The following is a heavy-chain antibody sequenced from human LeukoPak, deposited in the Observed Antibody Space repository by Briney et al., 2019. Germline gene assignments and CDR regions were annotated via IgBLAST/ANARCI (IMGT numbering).Heavy chain of an antibody. CDR3: ARDSAAWEFDY. V-gene: IGHV4-59*01. CDR1: GGSISSYY. Sequence: SETLSLTCTVSGGSISSYYWSWIRQPPGKGLEWIGYIYYSGSTNYNPSLKSRVTISVDTSKNQFSLKLSSVTAADTAVYYCARDSAAWEFDYWGQGTLVTVSS. CDR2: IYYSGST. J-gene: IGHJ4*02. D-gene: IGHD1-26*01.